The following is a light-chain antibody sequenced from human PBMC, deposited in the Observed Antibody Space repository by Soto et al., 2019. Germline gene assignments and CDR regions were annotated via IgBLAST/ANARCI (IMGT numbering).Light chain of an antibody. CDR1: QSLSRF. V-gene: IGKV3-11*01. J-gene: IGKJ4*01. CDR2: YAS. Sequence: ELVLTQSPATLSLSPGERATLSYRASQSLSRFLAWYQQKPGQAPRLLIYYASNMDTGIPGRFTGTGSGTDYTLTISSLEPEDFAVYYCQQRLNWPLTFGGGTRVEIK. CDR3: QQRLNWPLT.